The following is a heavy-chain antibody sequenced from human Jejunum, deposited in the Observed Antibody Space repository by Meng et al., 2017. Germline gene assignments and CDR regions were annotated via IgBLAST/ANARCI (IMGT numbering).Heavy chain of an antibody. Sequence: QVQLQASGAGLGKPSAPLSLTGGFPGGSVLSGHWWRWVRQPPGKGLEWIGEISHSGGTKSNPSLMSRVTISADTSKNQFSLKLTSVTAADTAVYYCAKNNWFDPWGQGTLVTVSS. CDR1: GGSVLSGHW. CDR3: AKNNWFDP. CDR2: ISHSGGT. V-gene: IGHV4-4*02. J-gene: IGHJ5*02.